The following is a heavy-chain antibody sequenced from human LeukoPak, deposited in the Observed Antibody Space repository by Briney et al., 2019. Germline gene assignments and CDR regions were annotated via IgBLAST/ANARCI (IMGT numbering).Heavy chain of an antibody. Sequence: SETLSLTCTVSGGSISTSSYYWAWIRQPPGKGLEWIASLYSRGSTYYNPSLKSRVTISVDTSKNQFSLKLSSVTAADTAVYYCARLNSGYYFLVDYWGQGTLVTVSS. J-gene: IGHJ4*02. CDR3: ARLNSGYYFLVDY. V-gene: IGHV4-39*01. CDR2: LYSRGST. D-gene: IGHD3-10*01. CDR1: GGSISTSSYY.